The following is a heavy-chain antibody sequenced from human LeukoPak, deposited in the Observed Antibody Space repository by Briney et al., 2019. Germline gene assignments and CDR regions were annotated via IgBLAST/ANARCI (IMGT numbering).Heavy chain of an antibody. J-gene: IGHJ4*02. CDR1: GFTFSSYA. CDR3: ARKGGAGTEPYYFDY. V-gene: IGHV3-23*01. Sequence: GGSLRLSCAASGFTFSSYAMSWVRQAPGKGLEWVLAISGSGGSTYYADSVKGRFTISRDNSKNTLYLQMNSLRAEDTAVYYCARKGGAGTEPYYFDYWGREPWSPSPQ. CDR2: ISGSGGST. D-gene: IGHD6-13*01.